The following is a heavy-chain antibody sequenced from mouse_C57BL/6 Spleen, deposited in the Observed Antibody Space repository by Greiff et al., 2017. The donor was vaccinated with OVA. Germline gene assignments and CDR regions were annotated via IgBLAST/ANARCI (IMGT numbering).Heavy chain of an antibody. D-gene: IGHD1-3*01. J-gene: IGHJ4*01. CDR3: ARWITANAMDY. CDR1: GYAFSSSW. Sequence: VQVVESGPELVKPGASVKISCKASGYAFSSSWMNWVKQRPGKGLEWIGRLYPGDGDTYYNGKFKGKATLTADKSSSTAYMQLSSLTAEDSAVYFCARWITANAMDYWGQGTSVTVSS. V-gene: IGHV1-82*01. CDR2: LYPGDGDT.